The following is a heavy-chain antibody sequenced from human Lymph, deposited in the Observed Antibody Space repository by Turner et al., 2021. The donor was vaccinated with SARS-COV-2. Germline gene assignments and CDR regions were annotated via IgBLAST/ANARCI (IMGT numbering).Heavy chain of an antibody. CDR2: IYSGGTT. J-gene: IGHJ6*02. CDR3: ARDLGTYGMDV. CDR1: AIIVSRNY. Sequence: EVQLGETGGGLIQPGGSLRLSWAASAIIVSRNYMNWVRQAPGKGLEWVSVIYSGGTTYYADSVKGRFTISRDNSKNTLYLQMNSLRVEDTAVYYCARDLGTYGMDVWGQGTTVTVSS. D-gene: IGHD6-13*01. V-gene: IGHV3-53*02.